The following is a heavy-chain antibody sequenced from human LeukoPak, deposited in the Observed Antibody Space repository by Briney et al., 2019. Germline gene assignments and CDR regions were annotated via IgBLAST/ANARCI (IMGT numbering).Heavy chain of an antibody. J-gene: IGHJ4*02. CDR1: GFTFSSYW. CDR2: INSDGSST. V-gene: IGHV3-74*01. D-gene: IGHD2-2*01. Sequence: GGSLRLSCAASGFTFSSYWMHWVRQAPGKGLVWVSRINSDGSSTSYADSVKGRFTISRDNAKNTLYLQMNSLRAEDTAVYYCARGRVGYCSSTSCPGFDYWGQGTLVTVSS. CDR3: ARGRVGYCSSTSCPGFDY.